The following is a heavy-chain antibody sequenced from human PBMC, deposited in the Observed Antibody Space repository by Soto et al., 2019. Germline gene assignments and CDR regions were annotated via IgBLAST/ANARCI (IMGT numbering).Heavy chain of an antibody. CDR1: GGTFSSYA. CDR3: AAVREKYQLLVDY. Sequence: QVQLVQSGAEVKKPGSSVKVSCKASGGTFSSYAISWVRQAPGHGLEWMGGIIPIFGTANYAQQFQGRVTINADESTSTAYIELSSLGSEDTAVYYCAAVREKYQLLVDYWGQGPLVTVSS. CDR2: IIPIFGTA. D-gene: IGHD2-2*01. J-gene: IGHJ4*02. V-gene: IGHV1-69*01.